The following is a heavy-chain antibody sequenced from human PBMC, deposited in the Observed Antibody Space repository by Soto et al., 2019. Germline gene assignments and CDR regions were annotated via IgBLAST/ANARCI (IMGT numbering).Heavy chain of an antibody. CDR2: ISYDGNIK. J-gene: IGHJ4*02. Sequence: QVQLVESGGGVVQLGGPRSLPFPAPGLAFSNFGMHGSGRAPGKGRGWVAAISYDGNIKYYADSVKGRFTISRDNSKNTLFLQMNSLRTEDTAVYYCAKFWGPVAALVDDYWGQGTLVTVSS. CDR3: AKFWGPVAALVDDY. CDR1: GLAFSNFG. V-gene: IGHV3-30*18. D-gene: IGHD3-16*01.